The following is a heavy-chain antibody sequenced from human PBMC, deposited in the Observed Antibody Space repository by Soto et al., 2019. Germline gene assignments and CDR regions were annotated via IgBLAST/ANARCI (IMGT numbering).Heavy chain of an antibody. CDR2: ISYDGSNK. CDR3: AQELAAAGPKPPNA. V-gene: IGHV3-30*18. CDR1: GFTFSNYG. J-gene: IGHJ5*02. Sequence: GGSLRLSCAASGFTFSNYGMHWVRQAPGKGLEWVAVISYDGSNKYYADSVKGRFTISRDNSKNTLYLQMNSLRAEDTAVYYCAQELAAAGPKPPNAWGQGTLVTVSS. D-gene: IGHD6-13*01.